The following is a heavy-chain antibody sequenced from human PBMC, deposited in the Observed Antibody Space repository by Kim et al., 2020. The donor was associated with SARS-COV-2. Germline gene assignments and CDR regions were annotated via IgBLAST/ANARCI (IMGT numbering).Heavy chain of an antibody. J-gene: IGHJ4*02. D-gene: IGHD6-6*01. Sequence: YAQKFQGRVTMTRNTSISTAYMELSSLRSEDTAVYYCARGPNYSSSEIDYWGQGTLVTVSS. CDR3: ARGPNYSSSEIDY. V-gene: IGHV1-8*01.